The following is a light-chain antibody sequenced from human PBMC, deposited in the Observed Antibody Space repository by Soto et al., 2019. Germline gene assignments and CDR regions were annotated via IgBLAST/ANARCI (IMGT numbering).Light chain of an antibody. V-gene: IGKV1-9*01. CDR1: QGISSS. CDR2: EAS. CDR3: QQLNSYPFT. J-gene: IGKJ5*01. Sequence: PLTQYPSSLAASIGDSGPSTCRASQGISSSLAWYQQEPGKAPKLLIYEASTLQSGVPSRFSGRGSGTDFTLTISGLQPEDFATYYCQQLNSYPFTFGQG.